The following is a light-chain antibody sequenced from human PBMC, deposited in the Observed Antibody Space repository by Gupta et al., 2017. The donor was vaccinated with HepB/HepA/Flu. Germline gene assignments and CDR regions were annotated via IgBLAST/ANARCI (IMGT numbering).Light chain of an antibody. V-gene: IGKV1-39*01. CDR2: AAS. CDR1: QNSDNF. Sequence: DIQMTQSPSSLSASVGDRVTITCRASQNSDNFLNWYQQKPGKAPNLLIHAASSWHSGVPARFSGSGSGTDFTLTISSLQPEDSATFYCQQTYTSPRTFGQGTKVEIQ. CDR3: QQTYTSPRT. J-gene: IGKJ1*01.